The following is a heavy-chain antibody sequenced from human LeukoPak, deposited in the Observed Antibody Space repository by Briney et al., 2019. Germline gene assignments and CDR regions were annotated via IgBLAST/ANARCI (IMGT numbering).Heavy chain of an antibody. CDR1: GYSISSGYY. CDR3: ATILPRDNSSGYYNFDY. CDR2: IYHSGST. J-gene: IGHJ4*02. V-gene: IGHV4-38-2*02. D-gene: IGHD3-22*01. Sequence: PSETLSLTCTVSGYSISSGYYWGWIRQPPGKGLEWIGSIYHSGSTYYNPSLKSRVTISVDTSKNQFSLKLSSVTAADTAVYYCATILPRDNSSGYYNFDYWGQGTLVTVSS.